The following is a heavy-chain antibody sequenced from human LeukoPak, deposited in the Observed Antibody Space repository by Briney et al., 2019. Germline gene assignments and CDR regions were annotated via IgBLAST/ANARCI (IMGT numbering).Heavy chain of an antibody. V-gene: IGHV3-23*01. D-gene: IGHD1-26*01. CDR3: AKKVVVGATSPYSDFQD. J-gene: IGHJ1*01. CDR2: ISGSGVTT. Sequence: GGSLRLSCVASGFTLSSYAMSWARQAPGKGLEWVSAISGSGVTTHYAGSVKGRFSISRDNSKNTLYLQMNSLRAEDTALYYCAKKVVVGATSPYSDFQDWGQGTLVTVSS. CDR1: GFTLSSYA.